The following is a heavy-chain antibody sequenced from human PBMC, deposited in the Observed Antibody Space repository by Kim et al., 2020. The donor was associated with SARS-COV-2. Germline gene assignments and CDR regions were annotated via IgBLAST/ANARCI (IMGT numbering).Heavy chain of an antibody. CDR3: ARLSGYDLYGMDV. Sequence: YSQKFQGRVTITRDTSASTAYMELSSLRSEDTAVYYCARLSGYDLYGMDVWGQGTTVTVSS. D-gene: IGHD5-12*01. J-gene: IGHJ6*02. V-gene: IGHV1-3*01.